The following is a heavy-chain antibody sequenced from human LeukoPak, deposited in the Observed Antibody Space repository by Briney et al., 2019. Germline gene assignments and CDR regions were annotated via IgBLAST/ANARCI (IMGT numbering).Heavy chain of an antibody. CDR1: GFTFSSYG. D-gene: IGHD5-24*01. CDR2: ISGSGGST. J-gene: IGHJ6*03. CDR3: AKGGVETATIGYYYYMDV. V-gene: IGHV3-23*01. Sequence: GGSLRLSCAASGFTFSSYGMSWVRQAPGKGLEWVSAISGSGGSTYYADSVKGRFTISRDNSKNSLYLQMNSLRAEDTALYYCAKGGVETATIGYYYYMDVWGKGTTVTVSS.